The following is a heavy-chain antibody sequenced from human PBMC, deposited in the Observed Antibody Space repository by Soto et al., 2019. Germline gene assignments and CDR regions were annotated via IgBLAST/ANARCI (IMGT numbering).Heavy chain of an antibody. CDR2: IIPIFGTA. J-gene: IGHJ5*02. V-gene: IGHV1-69*13. CDR3: ARDRYYDILTGYYTSNWFDP. D-gene: IGHD3-9*01. CDR1: GGTFSSYA. Sequence: GASVKVSCTASGGTFSSYAISWVRQAPGQGLEWMGGIIPIFGTANYAQKFQGRVTITADESTSTAYMELSSLRSEDTAVYYCARDRYYDILTGYYTSNWFDPWGQGTLVTVSS.